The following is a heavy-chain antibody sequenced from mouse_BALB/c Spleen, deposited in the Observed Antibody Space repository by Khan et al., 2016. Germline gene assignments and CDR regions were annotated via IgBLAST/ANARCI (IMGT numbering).Heavy chain of an antibody. CDR1: GYTFTTYT. CDR3: TRGDGNNGF. CDR2: INPASNYS. Sequence: QVQLMESGAELARPGASVKMSCKASGYTFTTYTMQWVKQRPGQGLEWIGYINPASNYSNYNQKFKDKATLTADRSSSTAYMQLSSLTSEDSAVYSCTRGDGNNGFWGQGTLVTVSA. J-gene: IGHJ3*01. V-gene: IGHV1-4*01. D-gene: IGHD2-1*01.